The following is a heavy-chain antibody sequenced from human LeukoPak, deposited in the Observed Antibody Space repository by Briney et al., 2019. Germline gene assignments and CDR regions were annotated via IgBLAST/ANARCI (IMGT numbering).Heavy chain of an antibody. CDR3: ATDPHDSSGYSSDY. V-gene: IGHV3-30*02. Sequence: GGSLRLSCAASGFTFSSYGMHWVRQAPGKGLEWVAFIRYDGSNKYYADSVKGRFTISRDNSKNTLYLQMNSLRAEDTAVYYCATDPHDSSGYSSDYWGQGTLVTVSS. CDR2: IRYDGSNK. J-gene: IGHJ4*02. CDR1: GFTFSSYG. D-gene: IGHD3-22*01.